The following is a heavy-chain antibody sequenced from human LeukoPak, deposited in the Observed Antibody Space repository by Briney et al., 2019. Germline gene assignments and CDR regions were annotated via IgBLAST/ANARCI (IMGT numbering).Heavy chain of an antibody. CDR2: IYYSGST. D-gene: IGHD3-10*01. V-gene: IGHV4-61*01. J-gene: IGHJ5*02. Sequence: YPSETLSLTCTVSGGSVSSGSYYWSWIRQPPGKGLEWIGYIYYSGSTNYNPSLKSRVTISVDTSKNQFSLKLSSVTAADTAVYYCARHAGANYGSGSYYPNWFDPWGQGTLVTVSS. CDR1: GGSVSSGSYY. CDR3: ARHAGANYGSGSYYPNWFDP.